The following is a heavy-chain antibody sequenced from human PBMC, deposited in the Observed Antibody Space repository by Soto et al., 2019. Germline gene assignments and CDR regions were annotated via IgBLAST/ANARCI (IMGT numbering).Heavy chain of an antibody. CDR2: ISAYNGNK. V-gene: IGHV1-18*01. J-gene: IGHJ4*02. Sequence: QVQLVPSGADVKKPGASVKVSCKASGYTFTSYGISWVRQAPGQGLERMGWISAYNGNKNYAQKLQGRVTMTTDTSTSTAYRELRSLRSDDTAVDYCAIDEATAGTFSGFDYWGQGTLVTVSS. D-gene: IGHD6-13*01. CDR1: GYTFTSYG. CDR3: AIDEATAGTFSGFDY.